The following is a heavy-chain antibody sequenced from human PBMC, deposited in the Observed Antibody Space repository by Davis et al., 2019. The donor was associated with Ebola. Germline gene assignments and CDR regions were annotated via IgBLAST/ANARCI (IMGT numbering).Heavy chain of an antibody. CDR3: ARGRSGSYSRDAFDI. CDR1: GYTFTSYA. D-gene: IGHD1-26*01. CDR2: INAGNGNT. Sequence: ASVKVSCKASGYTFTSYAMHWVRQAPGQRLEWMGWINAGNGNTKYSQKFQGRVTMTRDTSISTAYMELSRLRSDDTAVYYCARGRSGSYSRDAFDIWGQGTMVTVSS. V-gene: IGHV1-3*01. J-gene: IGHJ3*02.